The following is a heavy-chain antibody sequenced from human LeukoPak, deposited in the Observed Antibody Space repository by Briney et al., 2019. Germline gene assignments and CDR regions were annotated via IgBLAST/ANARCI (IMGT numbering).Heavy chain of an antibody. CDR3: ARGFAPHDY. CDR2: ISGSGGST. CDR1: GFTFSSYA. V-gene: IGHV3-23*01. Sequence: GGSLRLSCAASGFTFSSYAMSWVRQAPGKGLEWVSAISGSGGSTYYADSVKGRFTISRDNAKNSLYLQVNSLRAEDTAVYYCARGFAPHDYWGQGTLVTVSP. J-gene: IGHJ4*02.